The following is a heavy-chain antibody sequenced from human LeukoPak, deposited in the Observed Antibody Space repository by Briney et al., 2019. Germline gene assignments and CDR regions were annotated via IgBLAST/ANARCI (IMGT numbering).Heavy chain of an antibody. Sequence: PGGSLRLSCAASGFTFSSYAMSWVRQAPGKGLEWVSAISGSGGSTYYADSVKGRFTISRDNSKNTLYLQMNSLRAEDTAVYYCAKDSYDYVWGSYRYTLDYWGQGTLVTVSS. D-gene: IGHD3-16*02. V-gene: IGHV3-23*01. J-gene: IGHJ4*02. CDR2: ISGSGGST. CDR3: AKDSYDYVWGSYRYTLDY. CDR1: GFTFSSYA.